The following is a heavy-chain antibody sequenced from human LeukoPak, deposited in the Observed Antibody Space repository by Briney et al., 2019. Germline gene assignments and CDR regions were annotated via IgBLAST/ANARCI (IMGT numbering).Heavy chain of an antibody. V-gene: IGHV3-7*01. D-gene: IGHD4-17*01. CDR3: ARALPTGDAFDI. CDR2: IKQDGSEK. J-gene: IGHJ3*02. Sequence: PGGSLRLSCAASGFIFSSFWMTWVRQAPGKGLDWVANIKQDGSEKYYVDSLKGRFTISRDNAKNSLYLQMNSLTAEDTAVYYCARALPTGDAFDIWGQGTMVTVSS. CDR1: GFIFSSFW.